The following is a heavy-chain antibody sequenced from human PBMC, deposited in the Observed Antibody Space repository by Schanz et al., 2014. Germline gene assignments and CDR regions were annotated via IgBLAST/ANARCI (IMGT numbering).Heavy chain of an antibody. CDR3: ARQFYDILTGYWFPYYFDY. J-gene: IGHJ4*02. V-gene: IGHV4-39*01. D-gene: IGHD3-9*01. CDR1: GGSISSSNYY. Sequence: QLQLQESGPGLVKPSETLSLTCTVSGGSISSSNYYWGWIRQPPGKGLEWIESIYYRGSTYYNPSSKIRVPTSVDTSKTQFSLRLISVTAADTAVYYCARQFYDILTGYWFPYYFDYWGQGTLVTGSS. CDR2: IYYRGST.